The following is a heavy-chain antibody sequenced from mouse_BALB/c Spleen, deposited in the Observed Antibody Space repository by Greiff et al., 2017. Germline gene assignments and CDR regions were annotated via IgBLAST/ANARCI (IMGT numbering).Heavy chain of an antibody. V-gene: IGHV7-3*02. Sequence: EVMLVESGGGLVQPGGSLRLSCATSGFTFTDYYMSWVRQPPGKALEWLGFIRNKANGYTTEYSASVKGRFTISRDNSQSILYLQMNTLRAEDSATYYCARDIDGYFTYWGQGTLVTVSA. CDR1: GFTFTDYY. J-gene: IGHJ3*01. CDR3: ARDIDGYFTY. D-gene: IGHD2-3*01. CDR2: IRNKANGYTT.